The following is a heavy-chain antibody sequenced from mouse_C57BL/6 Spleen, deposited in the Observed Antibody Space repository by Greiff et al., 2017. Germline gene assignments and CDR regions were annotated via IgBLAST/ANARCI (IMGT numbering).Heavy chain of an antibody. CDR2: ISYDGSN. CDR3: AREGAYGIYAMDY. V-gene: IGHV3-6*01. D-gene: IGHD1-1*01. CDR1: GYSITSGYY. J-gene: IGHJ4*01. Sequence: EVKLVESGPGLVKPSQSLSLTCSVTGYSITSGYYWNWIRQFPGNKLEWMGYISYDGSNNYNPSLKNRISITRDTSKNQFFLKLNSVTTEDTATYYCAREGAYGIYAMDYWGQGTSVTVSS.